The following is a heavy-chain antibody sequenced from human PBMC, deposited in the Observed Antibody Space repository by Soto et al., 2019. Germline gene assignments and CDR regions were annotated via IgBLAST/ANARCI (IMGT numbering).Heavy chain of an antibody. CDR2: IIPIFGTA. J-gene: IGHJ6*02. V-gene: IGHV1-69*13. CDR1: GGTFSSYA. Sequence: SVKVSCKASGGTFSSYAISWVRQAPGQGLEWMGGIIPIFGTANYAQKFQGRVTITADESTSTAYMELSSLRSEDTAVYYCAREMATIRYYYYGMDVWGQGTTVTVSS. CDR3: AREMATIRYYYYGMDV. D-gene: IGHD5-12*01.